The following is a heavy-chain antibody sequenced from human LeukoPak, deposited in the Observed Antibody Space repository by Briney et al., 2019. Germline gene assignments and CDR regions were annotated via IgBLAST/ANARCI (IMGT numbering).Heavy chain of an antibody. CDR1: GYTFSSYG. V-gene: IGHV3-21*05. CDR2: ISGGSNDI. J-gene: IGHJ4*02. Sequence: PGGSLRLSCAASGYTFSSYGLSWVRQAPGKGLEWVSYISGGSNDIYYADSVKGRFTVSRDNAENSLYLQMSSLRAEDTAVYYCARVRNNFYFDYWGQGTLVTVSS. CDR3: ARVRNNFYFDY. D-gene: IGHD2/OR15-2a*01.